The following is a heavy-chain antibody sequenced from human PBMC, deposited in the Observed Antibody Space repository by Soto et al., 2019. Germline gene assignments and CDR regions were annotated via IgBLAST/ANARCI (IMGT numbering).Heavy chain of an antibody. D-gene: IGHD3-22*01. CDR3: ARVRLPSYDSSGYYDAFDI. Sequence: ASVKVSCKASGFTFTSYYMHWVRQAPGQGLEWMGIINPSGDSTSYAQKFQGRVTVTRDTSTSTVYMDLSSLRSEDTAVYYCARVRLPSYDSSGYYDAFDIWGQGTMVTVSS. J-gene: IGHJ3*02. V-gene: IGHV1-46*01. CDR1: GFTFTSYY. CDR2: INPSGDST.